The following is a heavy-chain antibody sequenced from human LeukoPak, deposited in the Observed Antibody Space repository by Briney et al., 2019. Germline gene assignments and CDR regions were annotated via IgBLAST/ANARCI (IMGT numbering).Heavy chain of an antibody. CDR1: GYTFTSYA. CDR3: ARDSGTTGEVKFDP. Sequence: ASVKVSCKTSGYTFTSYAISWVRQAPGQGLEWMGWINTNTGNPTYAQGFTGRYVFSLDTSVSTAYLQISGLKAEDTAVYYCARDSGTTGEVKFDPWGQGTLVTVSS. D-gene: IGHD3-10*01. V-gene: IGHV7-4-1*02. CDR2: INTNTGNP. J-gene: IGHJ5*02.